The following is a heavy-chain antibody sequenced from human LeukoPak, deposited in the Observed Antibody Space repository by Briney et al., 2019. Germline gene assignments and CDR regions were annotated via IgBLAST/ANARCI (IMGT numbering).Heavy chain of an antibody. Sequence: GGSLRLSCAASGFTFSSYEMNWVRQAPGKGLEWVSYISSSGSTIYYADSVKGRFTISRDNAKNSLYLQMNSLRAEDTAVYYCARCHDYGGNSDAFDIWGQGTMVTVSS. V-gene: IGHV3-48*03. CDR1: GFTFSSYE. D-gene: IGHD4-23*01. CDR3: ARCHDYGGNSDAFDI. J-gene: IGHJ3*02. CDR2: ISSSGSTI.